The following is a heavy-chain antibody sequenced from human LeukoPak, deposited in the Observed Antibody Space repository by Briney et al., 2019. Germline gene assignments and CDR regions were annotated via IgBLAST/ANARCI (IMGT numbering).Heavy chain of an antibody. CDR3: ARLPAASAMMGDY. D-gene: IGHD2-2*01. V-gene: IGHV5-51*01. Sequence: GESLKISCKGSGYTFSNSIIGWVRQMPGKGLEWMGIIYPGDSETRYSPSFQGQLTISADKSISTPFLQWSSLRASDTAMYYCARLPAASAMMGDYWGQGTLVTVSS. CDR2: IYPGDSET. CDR1: GYTFSNSI. J-gene: IGHJ4*02.